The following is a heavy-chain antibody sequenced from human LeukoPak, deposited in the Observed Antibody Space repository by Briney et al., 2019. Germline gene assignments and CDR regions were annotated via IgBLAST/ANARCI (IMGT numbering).Heavy chain of an antibody. CDR2: IYYSGST. CDR1: GGSISSGGYY. Sequence: PSETLSLTCTVSGGSISSGGYYWSWIRQHPGKGLEWIGYIYYSGSTYYNPSLKSRVTISVDTSKNQFSLKLSSVTAADTAVYYCAREGDSYWGIGAAGTPLDYWGQGTLVTVSS. V-gene: IGHV4-31*03. D-gene: IGHD6-13*01. CDR3: AREGDSYWGIGAAGTPLDY. J-gene: IGHJ4*02.